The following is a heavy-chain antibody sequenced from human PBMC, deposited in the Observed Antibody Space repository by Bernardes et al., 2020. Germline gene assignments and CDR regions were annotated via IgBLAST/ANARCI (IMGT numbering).Heavy chain of an antibody. CDR3: ARDSSGHYDPSGTFWIDP. J-gene: IGHJ5*02. CDR2: INTYSGYT. CDR1: GYTFNSFV. D-gene: IGHD3-22*01. V-gene: IGHV1-18*01. Sequence: ASVQVSCKASGYTFNSFVIPWVRPAPGQGLEWMGWINTYSGYTHYPQKVQGRVTMTTDTSTNTAYMEMRGLRSVETDVYYCARDSSGHYDPSGTFWIDPWGQGTMVTVSS.